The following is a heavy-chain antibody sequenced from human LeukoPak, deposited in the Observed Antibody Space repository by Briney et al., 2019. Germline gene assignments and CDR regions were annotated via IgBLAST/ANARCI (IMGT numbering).Heavy chain of an antibody. D-gene: IGHD3-10*01. CDR3: AXAVAARSFYFDY. V-gene: IGHV3-7*01. CDR2: INQDGSER. CDR1: VFTFSTYW. J-gene: IGHJ4*02. Sequence: GGSLRLSCAASVFTFSTYWMSWVRQAPGKGLEWVANINQDGSERYLVDSVKGRFTISRDNVKNSLFLQMNSLRAEDTAVYYXAXAVAARSFYFDYWGQGTLVTVSS.